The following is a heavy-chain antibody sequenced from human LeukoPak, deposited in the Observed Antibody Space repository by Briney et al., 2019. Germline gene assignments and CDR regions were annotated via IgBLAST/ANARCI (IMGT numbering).Heavy chain of an antibody. D-gene: IGHD5-12*01. V-gene: IGHV4-4*07. Sequence: SESLSPTCTVSGGSISSYYWSWIRQPAGKGLEWIGRIYTSGSTNYNPSLKSRVTMSVDTSKNQFSLKFTSVTVADAAVYFCARYEGYHPAFDYWGQGTLVTVSS. J-gene: IGHJ4*02. CDR1: GGSISSYY. CDR3: ARYEGYHPAFDY. CDR2: IYTSGST.